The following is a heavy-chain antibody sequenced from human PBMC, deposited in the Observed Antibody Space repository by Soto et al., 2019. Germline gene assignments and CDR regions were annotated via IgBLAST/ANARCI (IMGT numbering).Heavy chain of an antibody. CDR2: ISSGGTYL. CDR3: VKGGEDITSTYGMDV. CDR1: WFNFSTHT. V-gene: IGHV3-21*06. D-gene: IGHD3-16*01. Sequence: PXDCLRLSSRGRWFNFSTHTLVLVRQASGKGLEWVSSISSGGTYLEYAHSVKGRFAISRDDAKDSVFLQMNSLKTDDTAVYYCVKGGEDITSTYGMDVWGQGTTVTVSS. J-gene: IGHJ6*02.